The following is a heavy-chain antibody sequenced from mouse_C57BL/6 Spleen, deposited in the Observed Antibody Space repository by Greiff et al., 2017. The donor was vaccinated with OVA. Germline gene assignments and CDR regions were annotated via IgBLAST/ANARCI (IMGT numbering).Heavy chain of an antibody. CDR3: ERDYSSREYDFDY. Sequence: VQLLQSGAELVKPGASVKLSCKASGYTFTSYSMHWVKQRPGQGLEWIGTIHPNSGSTNYNEKFKSKATLTVDKSSSTVYMQLSRLTSEDSEVYYFERDYSSREYDFDYWGQGTTLTVSS. V-gene: IGHV1-64*01. J-gene: IGHJ2*01. D-gene: IGHD1-1*01. CDR2: IHPNSGST. CDR1: GYTFTSYS.